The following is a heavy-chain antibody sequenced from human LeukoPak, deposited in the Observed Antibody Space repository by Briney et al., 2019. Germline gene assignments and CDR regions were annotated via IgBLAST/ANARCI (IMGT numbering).Heavy chain of an antibody. CDR1: GGSISSYY. D-gene: IGHD3-22*01. CDR2: IYTSGST. Sequence: PSETLSLTCTASGGSISSYYWSWIRQPAGKGLEWIGRIYTSGSTNYNPSLKSGVAMSVDTSKTQFSLKLKSVTAADTAVYYCARDLDYYDSSGYRNWFDPWGQGTLVTVSS. J-gene: IGHJ5*02. CDR3: ARDLDYYDSSGYRNWFDP. V-gene: IGHV4-4*07.